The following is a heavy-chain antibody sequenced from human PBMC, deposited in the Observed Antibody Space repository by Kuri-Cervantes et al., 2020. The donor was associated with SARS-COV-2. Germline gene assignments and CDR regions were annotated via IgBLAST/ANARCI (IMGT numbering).Heavy chain of an antibody. CDR3: ARDLLAAGLQTGGYYYYYMDV. J-gene: IGHJ6*03. D-gene: IGHD4-11*01. CDR2: FDPEDGET. CDR1: GYTLTELS. V-gene: IGHV1-24*01. Sequence: ASVKVSCKVSGYTLTELSMHWVRQAPGKGLEWMGGFDPEDGETIYAQKFQGRVTITTDESTSTAYMELSSLRSEDTAVYYCARDLLAAGLQTGGYYYYYMDVWGKGTTVTVSS.